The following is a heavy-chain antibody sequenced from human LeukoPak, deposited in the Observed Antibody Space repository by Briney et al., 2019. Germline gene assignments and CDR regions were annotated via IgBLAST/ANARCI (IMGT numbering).Heavy chain of an antibody. CDR3: AKDYVSGDGYWDFDY. Sequence: GASVKVSCKASGYTFTGYYMHWVRQAPGQGLEWMGWINPNSGGTNYAQKFQGRVTMTRDTSISTAYMELSRLRSDDTAVYYCAKDYVSGDGYWDFDYWGQGTLVTVSS. CDR2: INPNSGGT. V-gene: IGHV1-2*02. CDR1: GYTFTGYY. J-gene: IGHJ4*02. D-gene: IGHD5-24*01.